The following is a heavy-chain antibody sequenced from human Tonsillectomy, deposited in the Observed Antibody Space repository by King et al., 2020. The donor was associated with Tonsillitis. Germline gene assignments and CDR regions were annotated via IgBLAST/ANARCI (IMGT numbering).Heavy chain of an antibody. J-gene: IGHJ6*03. D-gene: IGHD2-15*01. CDR1: GFNFSRYA. CDR3: AKNIRNCSGGRCFYYFYMDV. V-gene: IGHV3-23*04. Sequence: VQLVESGGGLVQPGGSLRLSCAASGFNFSRYAMSWVRQAPGKGLEWVSGITGDGVSTYYADSVKGRFTISRDNSKNTLYLQMNSLRAEDTAVYYCAKNIRNCSGGRCFYYFYMDVWGKGTTVTVSS. CDR2: ITGDGVST.